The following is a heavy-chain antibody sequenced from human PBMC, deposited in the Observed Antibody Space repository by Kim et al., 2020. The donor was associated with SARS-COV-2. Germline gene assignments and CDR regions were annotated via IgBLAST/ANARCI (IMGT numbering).Heavy chain of an antibody. D-gene: IGHD3-10*01. CDR2: IYYSGST. CDR1: GGSISSGGYY. Sequence: SETLSLTCTVSGGSISSGGYYWSWIRQHPGKGLEWIGYIYYSGSTYYNPSLKSRVTISVDTSKNQFSLKLSSVTAADTAVYYCAREVRVLRSGWFDPWGQGTLVTVSS. CDR3: AREVRVLRSGWFDP. V-gene: IGHV4-31*03. J-gene: IGHJ5*02.